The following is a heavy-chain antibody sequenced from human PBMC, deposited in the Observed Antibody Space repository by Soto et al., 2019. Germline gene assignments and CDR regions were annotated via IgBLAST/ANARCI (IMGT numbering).Heavy chain of an antibody. CDR3: ARHFTPPQKELLDAFDI. J-gene: IGHJ3*02. V-gene: IGHV4-39*01. CDR1: GGSISSSSYY. Sequence: SETLSLTCTVSGGSISSSSYYWGWIRQPPGKGLEWIGSIYYSGSTYYNPSLKSRVTISVDTSKNQFSLKLSSVTAADTAVYYCARHFTPPQKELLDAFDIWGQGTMVTVSS. D-gene: IGHD1-26*01. CDR2: IYYSGST.